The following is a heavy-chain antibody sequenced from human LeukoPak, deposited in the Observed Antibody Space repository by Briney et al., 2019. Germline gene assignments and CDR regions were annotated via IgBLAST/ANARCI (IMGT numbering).Heavy chain of an antibody. CDR3: ARARYDILTGRDAFDI. J-gene: IGHJ3*02. CDR2: IGTAGDT. V-gene: IGHV3-13*01. Sequence: GGSLRLSCAASGFTFSSYDMHWVRQATGKGLEWVSAIGTAGDTYYPGSVKGRFTISRENAKNSLYLQMNSLRAGDTAVYYCARARYDILTGRDAFDIWGQGTMVTVSS. D-gene: IGHD3-9*01. CDR1: GFTFSSYD.